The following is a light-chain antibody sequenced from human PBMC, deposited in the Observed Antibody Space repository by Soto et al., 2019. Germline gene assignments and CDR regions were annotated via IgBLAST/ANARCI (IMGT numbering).Light chain of an antibody. CDR2: GIS. Sequence: DIQMTQSPSSVSASVGDRVTITCRASEGISNWLAWYQQKPGKAPNLLIYGISTLQSGVPSRFSGSGSGTDFTLTISSLQPEDCATYFCQHSNSFPRTFGGGTRVDIQ. V-gene: IGKV1-12*01. CDR3: QHSNSFPRT. J-gene: IGKJ4*01. CDR1: EGISNW.